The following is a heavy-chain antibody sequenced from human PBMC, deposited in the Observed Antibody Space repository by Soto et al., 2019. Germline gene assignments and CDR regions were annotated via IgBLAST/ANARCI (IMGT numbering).Heavy chain of an antibody. D-gene: IGHD3-22*01. Sequence: GESLKISCKGSGYSFTSYGINWVRQAPGQGLEWLGWISAYDGYTNYAQILQGRVSMTTDTSTKTAYMELRSLRSDDTAMYYCARGGFYDSSGARNYYYYGMNVWGQGTTVTVSS. CDR2: ISAYDGYT. J-gene: IGHJ6*02. CDR3: ARGGFYDSSGARNYYYYGMNV. V-gene: IGHV1-18*01. CDR1: GYSFTSYG.